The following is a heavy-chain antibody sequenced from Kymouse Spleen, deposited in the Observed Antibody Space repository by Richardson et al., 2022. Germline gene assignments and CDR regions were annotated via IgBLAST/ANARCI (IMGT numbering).Heavy chain of an antibody. CDR3: TRQGTTVTTFDY. CDR1: GFTFSGSA. CDR2: IRSKANSYAT. D-gene: IGHD4-11,IGHD4-11*01. V-gene: IGHV3-73*02. J-gene: IGHJ4*02. Sequence: EVQLVESGGGLVQPGGSLKLSCAASGFTFSGSAMHWVRQASGKGLEWVGRIRSKANSYATAYAASVKGRFTISRDDSKNTAYLQMNSLKTEDTAVYYCTRQGTTVTTFDYWGQGTLVTVSS.